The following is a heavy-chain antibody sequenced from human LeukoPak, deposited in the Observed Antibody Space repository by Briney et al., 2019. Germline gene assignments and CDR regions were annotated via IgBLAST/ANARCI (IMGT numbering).Heavy chain of an antibody. CDR3: ARDALRVWFGELFWFDP. V-gene: IGHV3-11*01. CDR1: GFTFSNHY. J-gene: IGHJ5*02. Sequence: PGGSLRLSCAASGFTFSNHYMSWIRQAPGKGLVWVSYISSRSSNKYYADSVKGRFTISRDNAKNSLYLQMDSLRAEDTALYYCARDALRVWFGELFWFDPWGQGTLVTVSS. D-gene: IGHD3-10*01. CDR2: ISSRSSNK.